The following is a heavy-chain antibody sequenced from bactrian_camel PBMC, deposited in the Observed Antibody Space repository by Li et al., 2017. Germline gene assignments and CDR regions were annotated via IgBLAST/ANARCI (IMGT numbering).Heavy chain of an antibody. Sequence: EVQLVESGGGSVQAGGTLRLGCAASGHSDSSYFVAWVRQAPEKQREGVAVANSEHEVAYVDSVKGRFTTSQDNAKNTVYLQMDSLDTRDTAIYYCAARAGICIRDDHWSRMKYKGQGTQVTVS. CDR2: ANSEHEVA. V-gene: IGHV3S40*01. J-gene: IGHJ4*01. D-gene: IGHD7*01. CDR1: GHSDSSYF.